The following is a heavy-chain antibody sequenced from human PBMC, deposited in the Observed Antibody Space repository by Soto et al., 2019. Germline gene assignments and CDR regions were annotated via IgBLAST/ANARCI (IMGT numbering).Heavy chain of an antibody. Sequence: QVQLQESGPGLVKTSETLSLTCTVSGGSMRTYYWSWIRQPPGKGLEWIGYVYYSGSTKFNPSLKSHVTISVDTSKNQFSLKLSSVTAADTAVYYCARGEYDSSGYYRFDSWGQGTLVTVSS. CDR3: ARGEYDSSGYYRFDS. V-gene: IGHV4-59*01. D-gene: IGHD3-22*01. J-gene: IGHJ4*02. CDR2: VYYSGST. CDR1: GGSMRTYY.